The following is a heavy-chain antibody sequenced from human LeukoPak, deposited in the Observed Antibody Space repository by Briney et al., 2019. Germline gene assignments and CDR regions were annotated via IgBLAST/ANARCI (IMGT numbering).Heavy chain of an antibody. V-gene: IGHV1-2*02. D-gene: IGHD4-11*01. CDR3: ARGYTNYGYAFDI. J-gene: IGHJ3*02. CDR1: GYTFTGYY. Sequence: ASVKVSCKASGYTFTGYYMHWVRQAPGQGLEWMGWINPNSGGTNYAQKFQGRVTMTRDTSISTAYMELSRLRSDDTAVYYCARGYTNYGYAFDIWGQGTMVTVSS. CDR2: INPNSGGT.